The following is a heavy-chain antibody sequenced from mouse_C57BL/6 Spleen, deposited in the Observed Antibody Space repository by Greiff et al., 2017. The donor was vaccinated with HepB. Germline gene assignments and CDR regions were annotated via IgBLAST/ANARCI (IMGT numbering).Heavy chain of an antibody. D-gene: IGHD2-4*01. J-gene: IGHJ3*01. CDR3: ARRGEDYDDGAWFAY. V-gene: IGHV1-9*01. CDR2: ILTGSGST. Sequence: VQLQQSGAELMKPGASVKLSCKATGYTFTGYWIEWVKQRPGHGLEWIGEILTGSGSTNYNEKFKGKATFTADTSSNTAYMQLSSLTTEDSAIYYCARRGEDYDDGAWFAYWGQGTLVTVSA. CDR1: GYTFTGYW.